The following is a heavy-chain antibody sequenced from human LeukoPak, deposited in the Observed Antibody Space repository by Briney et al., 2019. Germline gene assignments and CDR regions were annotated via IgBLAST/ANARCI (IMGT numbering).Heavy chain of an antibody. Sequence: GASVKASCKASGGTVSSYAISWARQAPGQGLEWMEGIIPIFGTANYAQKIQGRVTITADKSTSTAYMELSSLRSEDTAFYYCATNPPGIAVAGNGNFDNWGQGTLVTVSS. D-gene: IGHD6-19*01. J-gene: IGHJ4*02. CDR1: GGTVSSYA. CDR2: IIPIFGTA. CDR3: ATNPPGIAVAGNGNFDN. V-gene: IGHV1-69*06.